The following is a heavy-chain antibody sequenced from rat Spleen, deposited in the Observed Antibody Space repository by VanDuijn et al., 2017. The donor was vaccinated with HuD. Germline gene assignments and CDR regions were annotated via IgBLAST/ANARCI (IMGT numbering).Heavy chain of an antibody. V-gene: IGHV2-72*01. CDR1: GFSLSSYH. CDR2: IWTGGNT. CDR3: ARHRRSSYIHEYFDY. J-gene: IGHJ2*01. D-gene: IGHD1-2*01. Sequence: QVQLKESGPGLVQPSQTLSLTCTVSGFSLSSYHVSWIRQPPGKSLVRMGTIWTGGNTNYYSAVQSRLTISRDTSKSQSFLKMNSLQPEDTGTYYCARHRRSSYIHEYFDYWGQGVMVTVSS.